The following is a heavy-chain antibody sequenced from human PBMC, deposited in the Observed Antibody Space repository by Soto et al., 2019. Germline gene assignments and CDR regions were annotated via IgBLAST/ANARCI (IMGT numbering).Heavy chain of an antibody. Sequence: TGGSLRLSCAASGFTFSSYAMSWVRQAPGKGLEWVSAISGSGGSTYYADSVKGRFTISRDNSKNTLYLQMNSLRAEDTAVYYCAKGHHTYYYYGMDVWGQGTTVTVSS. V-gene: IGHV3-23*01. CDR1: GFTFSSYA. CDR2: ISGSGGST. CDR3: AKGHHTYYYYGMDV. J-gene: IGHJ6*02.